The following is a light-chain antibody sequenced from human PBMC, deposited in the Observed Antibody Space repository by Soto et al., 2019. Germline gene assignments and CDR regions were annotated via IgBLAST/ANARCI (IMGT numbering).Light chain of an antibody. CDR3: QQYYSSPFT. V-gene: IGKV4-1*01. CDR1: RTILSSSNNMNY. J-gene: IGKJ3*01. Sequence: DIVMTQSPDSLAVSLGERATINCKSSRTILSSSNNMNYLAWYQQKPGQPPRLLIYWASTRESGVPDRFSGSGSGTDFTLTISSLQAEDVAVYYCQQYYSSPFTFGPGTKGDI. CDR2: WAS.